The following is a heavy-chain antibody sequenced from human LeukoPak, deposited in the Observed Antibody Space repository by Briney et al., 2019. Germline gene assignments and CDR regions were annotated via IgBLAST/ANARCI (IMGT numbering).Heavy chain of an antibody. CDR1: EFTSSIYW. CDR2: INQGGSDK. V-gene: IGHV3-7*01. CDR3: ARESSGGSAFVY. J-gene: IGHJ4*02. Sequence: PGGSPRHSCAASEFTSSIYWMCWVRQAPGEGLEWVANINQGGSDKYYVDSVKGRFTISRDNAKNSLYLQMNIRRAGDTAVYYCARESSGGSAFVYWGQGTLVTVSS. D-gene: IGHD3-16*01.